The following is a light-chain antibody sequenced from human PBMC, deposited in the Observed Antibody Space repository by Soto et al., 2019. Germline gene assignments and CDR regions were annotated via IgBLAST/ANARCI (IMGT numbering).Light chain of an antibody. V-gene: IGKV3-11*01. Sequence: EIVMTQSPATLSVSPGERATLSCRASQSVYNNLAWYQQKPGQAPRLLIYDASKRATGIPARFSGSGSGTDFTLTISSLEPKDFAVYYCQQRSNWPGTFGQGTKVEIK. CDR2: DAS. CDR1: QSVYNN. J-gene: IGKJ1*01. CDR3: QQRSNWPGT.